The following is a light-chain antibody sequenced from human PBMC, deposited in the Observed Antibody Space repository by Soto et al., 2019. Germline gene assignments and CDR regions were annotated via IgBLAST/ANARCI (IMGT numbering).Light chain of an antibody. CDR3: QQRSHWPPIT. CDR2: DAS. J-gene: IGKJ5*01. Sequence: EIVLTQSPAPLSLSPGERATLSCRASQSVNTFLLWYQHRPGQAPRVLIYDASHRATGIPARFRGSGSGTDFTLTISSLEPEYSGIYYCQQRSHWPPITFGQGTRLVV. V-gene: IGKV3-11*01. CDR1: QSVNTF.